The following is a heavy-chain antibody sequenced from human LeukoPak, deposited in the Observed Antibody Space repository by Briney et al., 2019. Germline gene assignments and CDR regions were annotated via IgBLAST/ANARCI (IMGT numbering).Heavy chain of an antibody. D-gene: IGHD3-10*02. CDR3: ARGPTAVRGVIRFYYYMDV. CDR1: GGSFSASY. V-gene: IGHV4-34*01. Sequence: SETLSLSCAVYGGSFSASYWSWIRQSPGRGLEWIGEINHSGSTNYNPSLKSRVSISIDTSTKQFSLKLTSVTAADTATYYCARGPTAVRGVIRFYYYMDVWGKGTTVTVSS. J-gene: IGHJ6*03. CDR2: INHSGST.